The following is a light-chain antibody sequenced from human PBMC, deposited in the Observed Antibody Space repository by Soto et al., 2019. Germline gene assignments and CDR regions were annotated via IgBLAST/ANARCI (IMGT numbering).Light chain of an antibody. V-gene: IGKV3-20*01. CDR1: QSVSSY. J-gene: IGKJ5*01. CDR2: GAS. Sequence: IVLTQSTATLSLSPGERATLSCRASQSVSSYLAWYQQKPGQAPRLLIYGASTRATGIPDRFSGSGSGTDFTLTISRLEPEDFAVYYCQQYSSSPSITFGQGTLLEIK. CDR3: QQYSSSPSIT.